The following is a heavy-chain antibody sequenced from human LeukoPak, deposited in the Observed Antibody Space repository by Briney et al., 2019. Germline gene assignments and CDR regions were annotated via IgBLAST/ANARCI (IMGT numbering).Heavy chain of an antibody. Sequence: GGSLRLSCAASGFTFSSYAMHWVRQAPGKGLDWVAFISFDGSDKYYADSVKGRFTISRDNSNNTLYLQMNSLRGEDTAVYYCAREDGYNFYGLVRPRSGVCDYWGQGTLVTVSS. J-gene: IGHJ4*02. CDR3: AREDGYNFYGLVRPRSGVCDY. CDR2: ISFDGSDK. D-gene: IGHD5-24*01. V-gene: IGHV3-30*04. CDR1: GFTFSSYA.